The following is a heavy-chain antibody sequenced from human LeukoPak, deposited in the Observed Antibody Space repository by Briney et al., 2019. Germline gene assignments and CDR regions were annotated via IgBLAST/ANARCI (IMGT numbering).Heavy chain of an antibody. CDR1: GFTFGRYS. V-gene: IGHV3-21*01. CDR3: ARERTGRYVDWSLDF. Sequence: GWSLRLSCAASGFTFGRYSMNWVRQAPGRGLEWISSISGSGSFLYHADSVKGRFTMSRDNANNLIYLQMNSLRDEDTALYFCARERTGRYVDWSLDFWGQGTLVTVSS. J-gene: IGHJ4*02. CDR2: ISGSGSFL. D-gene: IGHD3-9*01.